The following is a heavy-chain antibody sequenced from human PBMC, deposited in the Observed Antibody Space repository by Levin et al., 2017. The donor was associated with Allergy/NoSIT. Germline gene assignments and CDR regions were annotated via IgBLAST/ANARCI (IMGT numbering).Heavy chain of an antibody. J-gene: IGHJ6*02. D-gene: IGHD6-13*01. CDR3: ARDLAAAGTYYYYGMDV. Sequence: MSSETLSLTCTVSGGSISSYYWSWIRQPPGKGLEWIGYIYYSGSTNYNPSLKSRVTISVDTSKNQFSLKLSSVTAADTAVYYCARDLAAAGTYYYYGMDVWGQGTTVTVSS. CDR2: IYYSGST. V-gene: IGHV4-59*01. CDR1: GGSISSYY.